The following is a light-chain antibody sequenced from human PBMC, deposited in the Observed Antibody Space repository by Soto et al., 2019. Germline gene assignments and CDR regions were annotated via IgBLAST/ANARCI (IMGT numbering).Light chain of an antibody. Sequence: DIQMTQSPSSVSASVGDRVTITCRASQGVSTWLAWYQQKPGKAPNLLIYTASSLQSGVPSRFSGSGSGTDFTRTSSCLQPEDFATYYCQQTTTFPLTFGGGTKVEI. CDR2: TAS. CDR3: QQTTTFPLT. V-gene: IGKV1D-12*01. CDR1: QGVSTW. J-gene: IGKJ4*01.